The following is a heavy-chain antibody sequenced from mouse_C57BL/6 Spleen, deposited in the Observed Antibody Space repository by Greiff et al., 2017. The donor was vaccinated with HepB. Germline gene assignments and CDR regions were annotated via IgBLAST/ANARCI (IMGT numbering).Heavy chain of an antibody. Sequence: DVKLVESGGGLVQPGGSLKLSCAASGFTFSDYYMYWVRQTPEKRLEWVAYISNGGGSTYYPDTVKGRFTISRDNAKNTLYLQMSRLKSEDTAMYYCARRGYGSSYEGYFDVWGTGTTVTVSS. J-gene: IGHJ1*03. CDR2: ISNGGGST. V-gene: IGHV5-12*01. D-gene: IGHD1-1*01. CDR3: ARRGYGSSYEGYFDV. CDR1: GFTFSDYY.